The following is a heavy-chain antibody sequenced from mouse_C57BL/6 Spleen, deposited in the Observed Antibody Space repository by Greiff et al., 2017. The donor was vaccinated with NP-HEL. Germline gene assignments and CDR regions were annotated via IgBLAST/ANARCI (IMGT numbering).Heavy chain of an antibody. V-gene: IGHV1-82*01. CDR1: GYAFSSSW. D-gene: IGHD4-1*01. Sequence: LEESGPELVKPGASVKISCKASGYAFSSSWMNWVKQRPGKGLEWIGRIYPGDGDTNYNGKFKGKATLTADKSSSTAYMQLSSLTSEDSAVYFCARELTGTLGYWGQGTTLTVSS. CDR3: ARELTGTLGY. CDR2: IYPGDGDT. J-gene: IGHJ2*01.